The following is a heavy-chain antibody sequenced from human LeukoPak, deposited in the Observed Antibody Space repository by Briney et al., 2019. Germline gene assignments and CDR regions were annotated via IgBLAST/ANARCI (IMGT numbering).Heavy chain of an antibody. D-gene: IGHD1-26*01. CDR2: IYYSGST. CDR1: GGSISSYY. CDR3: ARVHRVGATIYYIDY. J-gene: IGHJ4*02. V-gene: IGHV4-59*01. Sequence: PSETLSLTCTVSGGSISSYYWSWIRQPPGKGLEWIGYIYYSGSTNYNPSLKSRVTISVDTSKNQFSLKLSSVTAADTAVYYCARVHRVGATIYYIDYWGQGTLVTVSS.